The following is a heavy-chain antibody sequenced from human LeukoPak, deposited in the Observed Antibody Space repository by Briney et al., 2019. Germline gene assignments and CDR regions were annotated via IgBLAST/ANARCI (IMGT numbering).Heavy chain of an antibody. CDR1: GFTFSSYA. D-gene: IGHD3-10*01. J-gene: IGHJ5*02. V-gene: IGHV3-23*01. CDR3: AKGQPMVRGGPISNR. CDR2: ISGSGGST. Sequence: GGSLRLSCAASGFTFSSYAMSWVRQAPGKGLEWVSAISGSGGSTYYADSVKGRFTISRDNSKNTLYLQMNSLRAEDTAVYYCAKGQPMVRGGPISNRWGQGTLSPSPQ.